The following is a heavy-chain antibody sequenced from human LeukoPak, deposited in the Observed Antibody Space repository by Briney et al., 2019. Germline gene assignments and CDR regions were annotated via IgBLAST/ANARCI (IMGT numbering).Heavy chain of an antibody. Sequence: GGSLRLSCAAPGFTVSSNYMSWVRQAPGKGPEWVSVIYSSGRTYYADSVKDRFTISRDTSKNTLFLQMNSLSPEDTAVYYCARDNRLAKTTTVTIYYYFGMDVWGQGTTVTVSS. J-gene: IGHJ6*02. CDR3: ARDNRLAKTTTVTIYYYFGMDV. CDR2: IYSSGRT. V-gene: IGHV3-66*01. CDR1: GFTVSSNY. D-gene: IGHD4-17*01.